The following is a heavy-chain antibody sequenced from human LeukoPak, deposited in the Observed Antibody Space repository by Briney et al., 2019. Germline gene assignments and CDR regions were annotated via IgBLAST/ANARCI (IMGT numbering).Heavy chain of an antibody. D-gene: IGHD3-22*01. CDR1: GFTFSSYA. V-gene: IGHV3-23*01. Sequence: GGSLSLSWAASGFTFSSYAMSWVRQAPGKGLEWVSAISGSGGSTYYADSVKGRSTISRDNSKNTLYLQMNSLRAEDTAVYYCAKDALPYYYDSLHDYWGQGTLVTVSS. CDR3: AKDALPYYYDSLHDY. J-gene: IGHJ4*02. CDR2: ISGSGGST.